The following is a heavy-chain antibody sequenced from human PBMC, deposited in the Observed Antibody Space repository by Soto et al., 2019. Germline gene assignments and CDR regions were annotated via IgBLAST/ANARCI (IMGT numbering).Heavy chain of an antibody. Sequence: QVQLVQSGAEVKKPGASVKVSCKASGITFSTYAIHWVRQAPGQRLEWMEWINAGNGNTRYSQKFQGRVTLTRDTSASTAYMDLSSLRSEDTAIYYCARAISGYVTWGQGTLVTVSS. CDR3: ARAISGYVT. CDR1: GITFSTYA. V-gene: IGHV1-3*01. D-gene: IGHD5-12*01. J-gene: IGHJ5*02. CDR2: INAGNGNT.